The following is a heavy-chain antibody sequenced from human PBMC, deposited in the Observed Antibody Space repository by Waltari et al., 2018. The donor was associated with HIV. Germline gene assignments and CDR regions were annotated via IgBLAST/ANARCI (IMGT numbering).Heavy chain of an antibody. CDR1: GDSFTNYF. J-gene: IGHJ4*02. Sequence: LVQSASQVRAPGASVILSCKASGDSFTNYFLYWLRQAPGPGPEWMGRINPDTGDTTYSQPFHTRVTMTRDTSSASTYMELTRLTAADTATYFCARGEDVSLTHLPPGFRLEVWGKGSLVSVSS. CDR3: ARGEDVSLTHLPPGFRLEV. CDR2: INPDTGDT. V-gene: IGHV1-2*06. D-gene: IGHD3-16*01.